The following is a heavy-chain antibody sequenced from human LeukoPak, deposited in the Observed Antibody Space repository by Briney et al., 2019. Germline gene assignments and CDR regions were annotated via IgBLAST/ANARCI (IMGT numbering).Heavy chain of an antibody. Sequence: PGGSLRLSCAASGFTLSSYAMHWVRQAPGKGLEWVAVISYDGSNKYYADSVKGRFTISRDNSKNTLYLQMNSLRAEDTAVYYCARGTDYWGQGTLVTVSS. J-gene: IGHJ4*02. CDR2: ISYDGSNK. V-gene: IGHV3-30-3*01. CDR3: ARGTDY. CDR1: GFTLSSYA.